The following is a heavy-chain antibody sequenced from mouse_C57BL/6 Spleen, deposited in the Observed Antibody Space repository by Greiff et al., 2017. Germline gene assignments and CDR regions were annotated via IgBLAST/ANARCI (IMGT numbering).Heavy chain of an antibody. CDR3: ATITTVVAYYFDY. Sequence: QVQLKQPGAELVKPGASVKLSCKASGYTFTSYWMHWVKQRPGRGLEWIGRIDPNSGGTKYNEKFKSKATLTVDKPSSTAYMQLSSLTSEDSAVYYCATITTVVAYYFDYWGQGTTLTVSS. CDR1: GYTFTSYW. J-gene: IGHJ2*01. V-gene: IGHV1-72*01. D-gene: IGHD1-1*01. CDR2: IDPNSGGT.